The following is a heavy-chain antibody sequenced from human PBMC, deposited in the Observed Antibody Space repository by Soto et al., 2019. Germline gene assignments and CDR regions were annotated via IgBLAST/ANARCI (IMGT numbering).Heavy chain of an antibody. D-gene: IGHD3-10*01. CDR1: GGSISSSSSY. CDR2: IYYSGST. CDR3: ARGRAPLDY. V-gene: IGHV4-39*01. J-gene: IGHJ4*02. Sequence: KPSETLSLTCTVSGGSISSSSSYWGWIRQPPGKGLEWIGSIYYSGSTYYNPSLKSRVTISVDTSKNQFSLKLSSVTAADTAVYYCARGRAPLDYWGQGTLVTVSS.